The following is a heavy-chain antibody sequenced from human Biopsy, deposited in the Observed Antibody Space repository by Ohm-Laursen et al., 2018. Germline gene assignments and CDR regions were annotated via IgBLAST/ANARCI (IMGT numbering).Heavy chain of an antibody. D-gene: IGHD1-14*01. CDR2: IYSSGGT. V-gene: IGHV4-4*07. CDR3: ARGRSHLLPDHDWFDP. CDR1: GGSIISYY. J-gene: IGHJ5*02. Sequence: SETLSLTCTVSGGSIISYYWNWIRQPAGKGLEWIGRIYSSGGTKYNPSLRSRVTMSVDTSKKQLSLKVRSVTAADTAVYYCARGRSHLLPDHDWFDPWGQGTLVTVSS.